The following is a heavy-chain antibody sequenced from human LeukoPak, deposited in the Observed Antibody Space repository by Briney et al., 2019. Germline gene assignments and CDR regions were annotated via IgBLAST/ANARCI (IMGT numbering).Heavy chain of an antibody. Sequence: SETLSLTCTVSGGSISSGSYYWSWIRQPAGKGLEWIGRIYTSGSTNYNPSPKSRVTISVDTSKNQFSLKLSSVTAADTAVYYCARDPRIAAAPDVRPWGQGTLVTVSS. J-gene: IGHJ5*02. CDR1: GGSISSGSYY. CDR3: ARDPRIAAAPDVRP. D-gene: IGHD6-13*01. V-gene: IGHV4-61*02. CDR2: IYTSGST.